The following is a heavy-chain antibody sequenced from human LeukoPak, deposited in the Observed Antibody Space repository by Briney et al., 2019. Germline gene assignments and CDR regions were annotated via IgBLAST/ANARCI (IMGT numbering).Heavy chain of an antibody. J-gene: IGHJ4*02. V-gene: IGHV4-59*08. D-gene: IGHD2-2*01. CDR2: IYYSGST. CDR3: ARQEGLLCLDY. CDR1: GGSISSYY. Sequence: KPSETLSLTCTVSGGSISSYYWSWIRQPPGKGLEWIGYIYYSGSTNYNPSLKSRVTISVDTSKNQFSLKLSSVTAADAAVYYCARQEGLLCLDYWGQGTLVTVSS.